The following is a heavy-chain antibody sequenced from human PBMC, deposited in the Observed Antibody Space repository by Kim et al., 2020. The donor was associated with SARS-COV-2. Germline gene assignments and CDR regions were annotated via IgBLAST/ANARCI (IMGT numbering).Heavy chain of an antibody. Sequence: GGSLRLSCAASGFTFSSYWMHWVRQAPGKGLVWVSRINSDGSSTSYADSVKGRFTISRDNAKNTLYLQMNSLRAEDTAVYYCARDIFGELSRRYYYYGMDVWGQGTTVTVSS. CDR3: ARDIFGELSRRYYYYGMDV. J-gene: IGHJ6*02. CDR2: INSDGSST. CDR1: GFTFSSYW. V-gene: IGHV3-74*01. D-gene: IGHD3-10*02.